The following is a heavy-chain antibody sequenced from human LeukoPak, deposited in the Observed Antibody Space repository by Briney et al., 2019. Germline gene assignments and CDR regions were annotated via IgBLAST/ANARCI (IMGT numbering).Heavy chain of an antibody. D-gene: IGHD3-10*01. CDR3: AKEQIRDYYGSGSSIDY. V-gene: IGHV3-30*02. CDR1: GFTFSSYG. J-gene: IGHJ4*02. Sequence: TGGSLRLSCAASGFTFSSYGMHWVRQAPGKGLEWVAFIRYDGSNKYYADSVKGRFTISRDNSKNTLYLQMNSLRAEDTAVYYCAKEQIRDYYGSGSSIDYWGQGTLVTVSS. CDR2: IRYDGSNK.